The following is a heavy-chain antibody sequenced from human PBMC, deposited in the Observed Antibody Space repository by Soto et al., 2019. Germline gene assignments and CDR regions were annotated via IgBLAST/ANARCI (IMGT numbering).Heavy chain of an antibody. CDR3: ARHRAVVVIAIDAFDI. J-gene: IGHJ3*02. Sequence: SETLSLTCTVSGGSISSSSYYWGWIRQPPGKGLEWIGSIYYSGSTYYNPSLKSRVTISVDTSKNQFSLKLSSVTAADTAVYYCARHRAVVVIAIDAFDIWGQGTMVTVSS. V-gene: IGHV4-39*01. CDR2: IYYSGST. CDR1: GGSISSSSYY. D-gene: IGHD2-21*01.